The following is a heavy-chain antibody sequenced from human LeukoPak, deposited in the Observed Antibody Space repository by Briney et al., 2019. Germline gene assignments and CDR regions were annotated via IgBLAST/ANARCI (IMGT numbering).Heavy chain of an antibody. CDR2: LSNSGST. CDR3: ARATETFSWFLQH. D-gene: IGHD6-13*01. J-gene: IGHJ1*01. CDR1: GGXIGSYY. V-gene: IGHV4-59*01. Sequence: SETLSLTCSVSGGXIGSYYCSWIRQPPGKGLEWIGHLSNSGSTNYNPSLKSRVTISVDTSKNQFSLKLNSVTAADTAVYYCARATETFSWFLQHWGQGTLVTVSS.